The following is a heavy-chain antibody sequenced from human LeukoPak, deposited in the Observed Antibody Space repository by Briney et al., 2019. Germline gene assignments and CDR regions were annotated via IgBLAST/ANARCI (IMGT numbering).Heavy chain of an antibody. J-gene: IGHJ4*02. V-gene: IGHV3-23*01. D-gene: IGHD3-22*01. CDR3: AKCGYDSSGYYPLPSDY. CDR2: ISGSGGST. CDR1: GFTFSSYA. Sequence: GGSLILSCAASGFTFSSYAMSWVRQAPGKGLEWVSAISGSGGSTYYADSVKGRFTISRDNSKNTLYLQMNSLRAEDTAVYYCAKCGYDSSGYYPLPSDYWGQGTLVTVSS.